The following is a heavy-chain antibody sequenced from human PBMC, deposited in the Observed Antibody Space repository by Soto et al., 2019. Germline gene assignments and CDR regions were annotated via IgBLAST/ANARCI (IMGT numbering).Heavy chain of an antibody. CDR1: GGTFSSYT. J-gene: IGHJ3*02. D-gene: IGHD2-15*01. CDR3: ARRGCSGVDTDCGAFDI. V-gene: IGHV1-69*02. CDR2: IIPILGIA. Sequence: QVQLVQSGAEVKKPGSSVKVSCKASGGTFSSYTISWVRQAPGQGLAWMGRIIPILGIANYAQKFQGRVTITADKSTSTAYMELSSLRSEDTAVYYCARRGCSGVDTDCGAFDIWGQGTMVTVSS.